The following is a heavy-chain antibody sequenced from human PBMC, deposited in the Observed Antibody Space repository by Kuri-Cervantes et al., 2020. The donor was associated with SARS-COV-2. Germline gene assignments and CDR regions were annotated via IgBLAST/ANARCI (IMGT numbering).Heavy chain of an antibody. CDR2: ISSSSYI. D-gene: IGHD2-2*02. CDR1: GFTFSSYS. J-gene: IGHJ6*02. CDR3: ARDIVVVPAAIHYYYGMDV. Sequence: LSLTCAASGFTFSSYSMNWVRQAPGKGLEWVSSISSSSYIYYADSVKGRFTSSRDNAKNSLYLQMNSLRAEDTAVYYCARDIVVVPAAIHYYYGMDVWGQGTTVTVSS. V-gene: IGHV3-21*01.